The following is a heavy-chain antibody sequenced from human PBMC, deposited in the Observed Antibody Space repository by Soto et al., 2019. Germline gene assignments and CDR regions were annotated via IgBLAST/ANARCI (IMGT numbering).Heavy chain of an antibody. CDR1: GYTFNSFG. Sequence: QVQMVQSAGELKKPGAAVKVSCRTSGYTFNSFGVSWLRQAPGQGLEWMAWISGYTNKTNYAEKFQGRLTLTTDTSTSTAYMELRSLRLDVTAVYYCARDGITGRTAWFDPWGQGTLVTVSS. V-gene: IGHV1-18*01. J-gene: IGHJ5*02. CDR2: ISGYTNKT. CDR3: ARDGITGRTAWFDP. D-gene: IGHD1-20*01.